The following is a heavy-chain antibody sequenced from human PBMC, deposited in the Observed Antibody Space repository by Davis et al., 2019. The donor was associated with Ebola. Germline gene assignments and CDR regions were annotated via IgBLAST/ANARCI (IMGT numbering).Heavy chain of an antibody. CDR3: ARGRDGYNPTADY. Sequence: ASVKVSCKASGYTFTNYGVSWVRQAPGQGLEWMGWISAYNGNTDYAQKLQDRVTMTTDTSTSTAYMELRSLRSDDTAVYYCARGRDGYNPTADYWGQGTLVIVSS. D-gene: IGHD5-24*01. CDR2: ISAYNGNT. V-gene: IGHV1-18*01. CDR1: GYTFTNYG. J-gene: IGHJ4*02.